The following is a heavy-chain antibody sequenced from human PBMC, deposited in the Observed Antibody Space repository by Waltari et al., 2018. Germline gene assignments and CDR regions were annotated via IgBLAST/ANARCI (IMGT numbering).Heavy chain of an antibody. Sequence: QVQLVESGGGVVHPGKSLRLSCTASGCSLSDNAMHWIRQAPGKGLEWVTISSWDGKNNYYADSLKGRFTVSRDNSKNTLFLEMFGLTPDDTAMYYCARGPLRYFDLWGRGTLVSVSS. CDR2: SSWDGKNN. J-gene: IGHJ2*01. V-gene: IGHV3-30*03. CDR1: GCSLSDNA. CDR3: ARGPLRYFDL.